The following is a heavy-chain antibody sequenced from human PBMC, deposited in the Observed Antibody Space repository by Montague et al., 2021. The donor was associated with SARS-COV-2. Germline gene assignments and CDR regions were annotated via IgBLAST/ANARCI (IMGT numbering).Heavy chain of an antibody. D-gene: IGHD2-2*01. J-gene: IGHJ6*03. CDR1: GGSFSGWY. CDR2: INRRGST. V-gene: IGHV4-34*01. Sequence: SETPSLTCAVYGGSFSGWYWSWVRQPPGKGLEWIGEINRRGSTKYNPSLKSRVTISVDTSKNQFSLKLSSVTAADTAVYYCARGLQRVVPGVLGVGPYNYYYYMDFWGKGTPVTVSS. CDR3: ARGLQRVVPGVLGVGPYNYYYYMDF.